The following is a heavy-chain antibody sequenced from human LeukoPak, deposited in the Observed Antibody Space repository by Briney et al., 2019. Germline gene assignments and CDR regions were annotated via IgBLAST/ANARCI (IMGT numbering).Heavy chain of an antibody. J-gene: IGHJ5*02. CDR3: ARDAPSFGDCDGNWFDP. Sequence: GGSLRLSCAASGFTFSGYTMNWVRQAQGKGLEWLGYSSGTGRNIKYADSVTGRFTISRDNAKDTLYLHMNSLRPEDTAVYYCARDAPSFGDCDGNWFDPWGQGTLVIVSP. CDR2: SSGTGRNI. V-gene: IGHV3-48*01. CDR1: GFTFSGYT. D-gene: IGHD2-21*02.